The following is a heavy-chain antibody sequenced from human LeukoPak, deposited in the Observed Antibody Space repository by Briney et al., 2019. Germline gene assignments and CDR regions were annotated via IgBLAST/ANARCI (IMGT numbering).Heavy chain of an antibody. CDR3: ARGRDKGDY. CDR1: GYTFINSG. CDR2: ISAYNGNT. Sequence: ASVTVSCKASGYTFINSGITWVRQAPGQGLEWMGWISAYNGNTDYAQKFQGRVTMTTDTSTTTAYMHLTSLSSADTAVYYCARGRDKGDYWGQGTLVTVSS. J-gene: IGHJ4*02. V-gene: IGHV1-18*01.